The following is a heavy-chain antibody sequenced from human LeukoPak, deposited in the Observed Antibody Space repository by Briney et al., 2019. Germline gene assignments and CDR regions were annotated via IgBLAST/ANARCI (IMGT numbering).Heavy chain of an antibody. V-gene: IGHV4-34*01. J-gene: IGHJ4*02. CDR2: INHSGST. CDR1: GGSFSGYY. Sequence: SETLSLTCAVYGGSFSGYYWSWIRQPPGNGLEWIGEINHSGSTNYNPSLKSRVTISVDTSKNQFSLKLSSVTAADTAVYYCARAAAIAAAFDYWGQGTLVTVSS. D-gene: IGHD2/OR15-2a*01. CDR3: ARAAAIAAAFDY.